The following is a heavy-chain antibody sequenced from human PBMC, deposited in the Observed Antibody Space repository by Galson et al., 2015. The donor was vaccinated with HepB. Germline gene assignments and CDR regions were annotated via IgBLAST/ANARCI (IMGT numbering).Heavy chain of an antibody. CDR2: ITNSGSRT. D-gene: IGHD2/OR15-2a*01. Sequence: SLRLSCAVSGFRFNVYDMNWVRQAPGKGLEWVSGITNSGSRTYYAESGKGRFTISRDNSKNTVFLQMSSLRAEDTAIYYCAKRASMGSYSPYGMDAWGQGTTVIVSS. CDR3: AKRASMGSYSPYGMDA. CDR1: GFRFNVYD. J-gene: IGHJ6*02. V-gene: IGHV3-23*05.